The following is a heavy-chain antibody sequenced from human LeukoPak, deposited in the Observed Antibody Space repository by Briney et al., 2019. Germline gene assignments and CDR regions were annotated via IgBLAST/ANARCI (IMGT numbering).Heavy chain of an antibody. CDR3: ARGRQQLATFYYYYYMDV. Sequence: SSETLSLTCTVSGGSISSGSYYWSWIRQPAGKGLEWIGRTYTSGSTNYNPSLKSRVTISVDTSKNQFSLKLSSVTAADTAVYYCARGRQQLATFYYYYYMDVWGKGTTVTVSS. V-gene: IGHV4-61*02. D-gene: IGHD6-13*01. CDR1: GGSISSGSYY. J-gene: IGHJ6*03. CDR2: TYTSGST.